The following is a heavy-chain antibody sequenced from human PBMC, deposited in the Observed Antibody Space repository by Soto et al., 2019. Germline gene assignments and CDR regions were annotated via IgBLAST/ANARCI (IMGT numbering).Heavy chain of an antibody. CDR1: GGSISSGGYS. D-gene: IGHD2-15*01. CDR2: IYHSGST. Sequence: QLQLQESGSGLVKPSQTLSLTCAVSGGSISSGGYSWSWIRQPPGKGLEWIGYIYHSGSTYYNPSLKSRVTISVDRSNNQFSLKLSSVTAADTAVYYCARGGSRWLQYGAVDIWGQGTMVTVSS. CDR3: ARGGSRWLQYGAVDI. J-gene: IGHJ3*02. V-gene: IGHV4-30-2*01.